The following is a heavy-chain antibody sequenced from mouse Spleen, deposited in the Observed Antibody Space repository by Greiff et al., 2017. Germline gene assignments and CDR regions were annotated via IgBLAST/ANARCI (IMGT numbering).Heavy chain of an antibody. J-gene: IGHJ1*01. D-gene: IGHD2-10*01. CDR3: ARTYYGNYGYFDV. CDR2: IFPGSGST. CDR1: GYTFTDYY. Sequence: VQLQQSGPELVKPGASVKISCKASGYTFTDYYINWVKQRPGQGLEWIGWIFPGSGSTYYNEKFKGKATLTVDKSSSTAYMLLSSLTSEDSAVYFCARTYYGNYGYFDVWGAGTTVTVSS. V-gene: IGHV1-75*01.